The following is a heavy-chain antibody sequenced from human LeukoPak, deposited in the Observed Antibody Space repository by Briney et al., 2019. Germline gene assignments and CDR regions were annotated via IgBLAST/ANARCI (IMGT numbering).Heavy chain of an antibody. CDR3: AKALGGGFRFPVDY. J-gene: IGHJ4*02. V-gene: IGHV3-9*03. CDR1: GFTFDDYA. Sequence: GESLRLSCAASGFTFDDYAMHWVRQAPGKGLEWVSGISWNSGSIGYADSVKGRFTISRDNAKNSLYLQMNSLRAEDMALYYCAKALGGGFRFPVDYWGQGTLVTVSS. D-gene: IGHD3-16*01. CDR2: ISWNSGSI.